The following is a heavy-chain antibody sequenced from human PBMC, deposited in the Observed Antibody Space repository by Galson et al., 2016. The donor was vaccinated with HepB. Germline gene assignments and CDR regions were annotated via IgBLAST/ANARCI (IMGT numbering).Heavy chain of an antibody. CDR2: INSDGSTT. J-gene: IGHJ5*02. CDR1: GFTSGSYW. CDR3: VNLGTTRT. D-gene: IGHD1-26*01. Sequence: SLRLSCAASGFTSGSYWMHWVRQAPGKGLVWVSRINSDGSTTHYADSVKGRFTISRDNAKNTLYLQMNNLRAEDTAVYYCVNLGTTRTWGQGTLVTVSS. V-gene: IGHV3-74*01.